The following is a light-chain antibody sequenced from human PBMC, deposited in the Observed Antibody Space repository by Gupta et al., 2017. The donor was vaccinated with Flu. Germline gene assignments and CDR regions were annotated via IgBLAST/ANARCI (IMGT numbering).Light chain of an antibody. V-gene: IGKV4-1*01. J-gene: IGKJ5*01. CDR1: RSVLSISNNKNF. Sequence: DIVMTQSPDSLAVSLGERATINCKSNRSVLSISNNKNFLAWYQHKGGQPPSLLIYGASTRESGVPDRFSGSGSGTDFTLTSSSLQDEDVAIYYWSQDYATPTFGQGTRLEIK. CDR2: GAS. CDR3: SQDYATPT.